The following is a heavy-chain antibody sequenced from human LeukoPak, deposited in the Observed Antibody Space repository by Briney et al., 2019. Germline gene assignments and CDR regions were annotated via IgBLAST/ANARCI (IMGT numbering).Heavy chain of an antibody. J-gene: IGHJ4*02. CDR3: ARLRAYDSSGYYYDY. CDR1: GYSSTSYW. V-gene: IGHV5-51*01. CDR2: IYPGDSDT. Sequence: GESLKISCKGSGYSSTSYWIGWVRQMPGKGLEWMGIIYPGDSDTRYSPSFQGQVTISADKSISTAYLQWSSLKASDTAMYYCARLRAYDSSGYYYDYWGQGTLVTVSS. D-gene: IGHD3-22*01.